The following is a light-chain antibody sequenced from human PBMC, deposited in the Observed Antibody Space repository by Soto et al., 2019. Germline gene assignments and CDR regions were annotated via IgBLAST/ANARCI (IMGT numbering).Light chain of an antibody. CDR1: QSISSY. J-gene: IGKJ3*01. CDR2: AAS. V-gene: IGKV1-39*01. CDR3: QESYSTPVFT. Sequence: DIQMTQSPSSLSASVGDRVTITCRASQSISSYLNWYQQKPGKAPKLLIYAASSLQSGAPSRFSGNGSGTEFTLTISSLQPEESATYHCQESYSTPVFTFGPGTTVEFK.